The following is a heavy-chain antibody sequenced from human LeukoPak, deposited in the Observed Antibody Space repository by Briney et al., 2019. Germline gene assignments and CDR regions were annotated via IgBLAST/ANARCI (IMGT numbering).Heavy chain of an antibody. CDR3: ARFPFNVPAAKVDAFDV. J-gene: IGHJ3*01. V-gene: IGHV4-34*01. CDR2: INHSGST. CDR1: GGSFSGYY. Sequence: SETLSLTCAVYGGSFSGYYWSWIRQPPGKGLEWIGEINHSGSTNYNPSLKSRVTISVDTSKNQFSLKLSSVTAADTAVYYCARFPFNVPAAKVDAFDVWGQGTMVTVSS. D-gene: IGHD2-2*01.